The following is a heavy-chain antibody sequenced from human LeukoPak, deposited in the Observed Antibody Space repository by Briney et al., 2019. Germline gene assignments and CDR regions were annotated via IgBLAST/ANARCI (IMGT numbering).Heavy chain of an antibody. V-gene: IGHV1-46*01. CDR3: AREMRSSKALDY. Sequence: ASVKVSCKTSGYMFTVYSLHWVRQAPGQGLEWMGMISPTGGTTRFSQKYQGRITMTRDMSTSTVYMDLSSLRSEDTAVYYCAREMRSSKALDYWGQGTLVTVSS. CDR2: ISPTGGTT. D-gene: IGHD2/OR15-2a*01. J-gene: IGHJ4*02. CDR1: GYMFTVYS.